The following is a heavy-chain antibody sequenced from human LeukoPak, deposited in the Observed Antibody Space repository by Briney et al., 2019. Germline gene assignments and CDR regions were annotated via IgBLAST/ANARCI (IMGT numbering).Heavy chain of an antibody. D-gene: IGHD4-17*01. CDR3: TTDNNGDPTIYYYYMDV. V-gene: IGHV3-15*01. CDR1: GFTVSSNY. J-gene: IGHJ6*03. Sequence: GGSLRLSCAASGFTVSSNYMSWVRQAPGKGLEWVGRIKSKTDGGTTDYAAPVKGRFTISRDDSKNTLYLQMNSLKTEDTAVYYCTTDNNGDPTIYYYYMDVWGKGTTVTISS. CDR2: IKSKTDGGTT.